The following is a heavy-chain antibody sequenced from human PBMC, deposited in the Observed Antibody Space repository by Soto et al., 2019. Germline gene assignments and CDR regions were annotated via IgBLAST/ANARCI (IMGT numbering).Heavy chain of an antibody. J-gene: IGHJ4*02. CDR2: IYYSGST. CDR3: ARGMEEATYYYDRRRYVFEY. Sequence: TLSLTCTFSVGSISSGGYYCSWIRQHPGKGLEWIGYIYYSGSTYYNPSLKSRVNISVDTSKNQFSLKLSSVTAADTAVYYCARGMEEATYYYDRRRYVFEYLGQGTLVIVSS. V-gene: IGHV4-31*03. D-gene: IGHD3-22*01. CDR1: VGSISSGGYY.